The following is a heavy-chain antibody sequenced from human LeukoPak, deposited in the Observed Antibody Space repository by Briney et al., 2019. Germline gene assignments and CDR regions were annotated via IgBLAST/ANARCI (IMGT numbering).Heavy chain of an antibody. CDR1: GGSFSGYY. Sequence: SETLSLTCAVYGGSFSGYYWSWIRQPPGKGLEWIGEINHSGSTNYNPSLKSRVTISVDTSKNQFSPKLSSVSAADTAVYYCARTSSSYDSSGYYLNPFDYWGQGTLVTVSS. V-gene: IGHV4-34*01. CDR3: ARTSSSYDSSGYYLNPFDY. D-gene: IGHD3-22*01. J-gene: IGHJ4*02. CDR2: INHSGST.